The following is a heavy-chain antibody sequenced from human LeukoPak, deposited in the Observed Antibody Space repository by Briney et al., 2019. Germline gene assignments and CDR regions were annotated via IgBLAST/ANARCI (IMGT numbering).Heavy chain of an antibody. Sequence: ASVKVSCKASGGTFSSYAISWVRQAPGQGLEWMGRIIPILGIANYAQKFQGRVTITADKSTSTAYMELSSLRSEDTAVYYCARCERLRCDAFDIWGQGTMVTVSS. V-gene: IGHV1-69*04. CDR3: ARCERLRCDAFDI. D-gene: IGHD5-12*01. CDR1: GGTFSSYA. J-gene: IGHJ3*02. CDR2: IIPILGIA.